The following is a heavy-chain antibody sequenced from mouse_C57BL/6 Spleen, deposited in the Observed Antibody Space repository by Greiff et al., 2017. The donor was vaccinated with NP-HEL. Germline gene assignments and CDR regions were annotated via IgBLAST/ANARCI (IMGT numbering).Heavy chain of an antibody. CDR2: ISDGGSYT. CDR3: ARDGSNYAMDY. CDR1: GFTFSSYA. V-gene: IGHV5-4*01. J-gene: IGHJ4*01. D-gene: IGHD1-1*01. Sequence: EVKLQESGGGLVKPGGSLKLSCAASGFTFSSYAMSWVRQTPEKRLEWVATISDGGSYTYYPDNVKGRFTISRDNAKNNLYLQMSHLKSEDTAMYYCARDGSNYAMDYWGQGTSVTVSS.